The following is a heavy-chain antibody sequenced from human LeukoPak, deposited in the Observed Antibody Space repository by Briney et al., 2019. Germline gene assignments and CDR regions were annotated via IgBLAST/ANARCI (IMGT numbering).Heavy chain of an antibody. J-gene: IGHJ1*01. V-gene: IGHV3-11*04. CDR1: GFTFSGYY. Sequence: GGSLRLSCAASGFTFSGYYMSWVRQAPGKGLEWVSYISSSGNSKYYADSVKGRFTISRDNAKNSLYLRMNSLRAEDTALYYCARDNNLQWWGQGILVTVSS. D-gene: IGHD4-11*01. CDR2: ISSSGNSK. CDR3: ARDNNLQW.